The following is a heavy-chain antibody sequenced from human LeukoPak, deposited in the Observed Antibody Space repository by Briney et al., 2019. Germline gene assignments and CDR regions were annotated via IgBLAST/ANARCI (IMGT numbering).Heavy chain of an antibody. J-gene: IGHJ3*02. V-gene: IGHV3-23*01. CDR1: GFTFSSYA. CDR2: ISGSGGST. CDR3: AKERGSGWFRGAFDI. D-gene: IGHD6-19*01. Sequence: GGSLRLSCAASGFTFSSYAMSWVRQAPGKGLEWVSAISGSGGSTYYADSVKGRSAISRDNSKNTLYLQMNSLRAEDTAVYYCAKERGSGWFRGAFDIWGQGTMVTVSS.